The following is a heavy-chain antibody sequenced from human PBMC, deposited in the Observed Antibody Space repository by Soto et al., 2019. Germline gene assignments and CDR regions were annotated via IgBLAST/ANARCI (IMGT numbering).Heavy chain of an antibody. CDR1: GFTFDDYA. CDR3: MKTYPTDDSRVVGY. CDR2: ITWNSGSK. D-gene: IGHD3-3*01. J-gene: IGHJ4*02. V-gene: IGHV3-9*01. Sequence: EVQLVESGGGLVQPGRSLRLSCAASGFTFDDYAMHWVRQPPGKGLEWVSGITWNSGSKDYADSVKGRVTISRANRKNSLYLQMNSLRGEDTALYYCMKTYPTDDSRVVGYWGQGTLVTVSS.